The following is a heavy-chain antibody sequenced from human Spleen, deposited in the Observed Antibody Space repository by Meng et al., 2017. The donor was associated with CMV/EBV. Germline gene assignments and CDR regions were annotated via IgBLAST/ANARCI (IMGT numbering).Heavy chain of an antibody. CDR3: GRSRAYCGADCQPPDY. CDR1: GYTFSYYY. V-gene: IGHV1-2*02. D-gene: IGHD2-21*01. J-gene: IGHJ4*02. CDR2: INPNSGGT. Sequence: ASVKVSCKASGYTFSYYYIHWVRQAPGQGLEWMGWINPNSGGTNYAQKFQGRVTMTRDMSISTAYMELSSLRSGDTALYYCGRSRAYCGADCQPPDYWGQGTLVTVSS.